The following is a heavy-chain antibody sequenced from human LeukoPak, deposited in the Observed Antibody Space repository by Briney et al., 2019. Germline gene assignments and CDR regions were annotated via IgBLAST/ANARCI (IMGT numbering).Heavy chain of an antibody. CDR1: GFTFNNYAL. CDR2: IYHSGST. D-gene: IGHD3-10*01. CDR3: ARVLLWFGDIGWFDP. Sequence: PGGSLRLSCSASGFTFNNYALTWVRQTPGKGLEWIGEIYHSGSTNYNPSLKSRVTISVDKSKNQFSLKLSSVTAADTAVYYCARVLLWFGDIGWFDPWGQGALVTVSS. J-gene: IGHJ5*02. V-gene: IGHV4-4*02.